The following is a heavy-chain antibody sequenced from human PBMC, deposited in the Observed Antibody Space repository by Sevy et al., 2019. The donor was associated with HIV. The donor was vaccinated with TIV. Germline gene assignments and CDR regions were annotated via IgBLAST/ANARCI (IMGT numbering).Heavy chain of an antibody. J-gene: IGHJ4*02. D-gene: IGHD6-19*01. Sequence: GGSLRLSCAASGFSFDNFAMTWVRQAPGKGLEWVSSLSGSGYSAYYADSVKGRFTISRDNSKNTLYLQMNSLRVDDTVVYYCAKGRQQWPSDYWCQGTLVTVSS. V-gene: IGHV3-23*01. CDR2: LSGSGYSA. CDR1: GFSFDNFA. CDR3: AKGRQQWPSDY.